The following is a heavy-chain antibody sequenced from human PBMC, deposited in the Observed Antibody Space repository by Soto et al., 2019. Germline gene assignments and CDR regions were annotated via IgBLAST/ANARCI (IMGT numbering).Heavy chain of an antibody. D-gene: IGHD6-19*01. J-gene: IGHJ4*02. Sequence: GGSLRLSCAASGFTFSSYGMHWVRQVPGKGLEWVSLISWDGGTTYYADSMKGRLTISRDNSKNSLYLQMNSLRIEDTALYYCAKDISSGWSRGYFDYWGQGSLVTVSS. CDR3: AKDISSGWSRGYFDY. CDR1: GFTFSSYG. V-gene: IGHV3-43*01. CDR2: ISWDGGTT.